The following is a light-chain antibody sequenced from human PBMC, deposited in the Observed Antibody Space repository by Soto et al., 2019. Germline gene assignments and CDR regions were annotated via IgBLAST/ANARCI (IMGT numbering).Light chain of an antibody. CDR1: QSISKY. CDR3: QQSSSTKLT. V-gene: IGKV1-39*01. J-gene: IGKJ4*01. Sequence: DIQMTQSPSSLSASVGDRVTLTCRASQSISKYLNWYQQKPGKAPKLLIYTASSLQSGVPSRFSGSGSGTDFTLNISGLQPEDFATYYCQQSSSTKLTFGGGTKVDIK. CDR2: TAS.